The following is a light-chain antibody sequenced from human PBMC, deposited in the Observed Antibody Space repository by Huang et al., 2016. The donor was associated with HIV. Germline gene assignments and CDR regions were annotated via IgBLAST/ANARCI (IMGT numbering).Light chain of an antibody. CDR3: QVYGTSPPGP. CDR2: GAS. V-gene: IGKV3-20*01. CDR1: QSVSGSY. Sequence: EIVLTQSPGTLSLSPGERATLSCRASQSVSGSYLAWYQQKPGQAPRLLIDGASSRATGIPDRFSGSGSGTDFTLTITRLEPEDTALYYCQVYGTSPPGPFGPGATVHIK. J-gene: IGKJ3*01.